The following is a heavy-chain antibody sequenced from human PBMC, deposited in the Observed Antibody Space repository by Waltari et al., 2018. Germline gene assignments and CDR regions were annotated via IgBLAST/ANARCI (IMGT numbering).Heavy chain of an antibody. CDR3: AVAEEYYYYYMDV. D-gene: IGHD6-19*01. Sequence: QVQLVQSGAEVKKPGASVKVSCKASGDTFTVDYRHRVRQAPGQGLERMGRINPNSGGTNYAQKFQGRVTMTRDTSISTAYMELSRLRSDDTAVYYCAVAEEYYYYYMDVWGKGTTVTVSS. CDR2: INPNSGGT. V-gene: IGHV1-2*06. J-gene: IGHJ6*03. CDR1: GDTFTVDY.